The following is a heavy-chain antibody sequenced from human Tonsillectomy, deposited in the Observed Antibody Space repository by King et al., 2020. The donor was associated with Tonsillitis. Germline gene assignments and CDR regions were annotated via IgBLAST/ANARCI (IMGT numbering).Heavy chain of an antibody. D-gene: IGHD3-3*01. Sequence: VQLVESGGGLVRPGGSLRLSCTASGFSFSSYNMHWVRQAPGKGLEWVASISKSNSYIYYADSVQGRFTISRDNAKSSLYLQMNGLRDEDTAVYYCARPRVDDSADNGYWGQGTLVTVSS. CDR3: ARPRVDDSADNGY. V-gene: IGHV3-21*01. CDR1: GFSFSSYN. J-gene: IGHJ4*02. CDR2: ISKSNSYI.